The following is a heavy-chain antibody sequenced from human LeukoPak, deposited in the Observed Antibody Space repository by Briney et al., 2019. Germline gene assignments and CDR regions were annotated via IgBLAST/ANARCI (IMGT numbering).Heavy chain of an antibody. J-gene: IGHJ4*02. CDR1: GGSISSYY. Sequence: XETLSLTCTVSGGSISSYYWSWIRQPPGKGLEWIGYIYYSGSTNYNPSLKSRVTISVDTSKNQFSLKLSSVTAADTAVYYCARAISGWPASDYWGQGTLVTVSS. V-gene: IGHV4-59*01. CDR2: IYYSGST. CDR3: ARAISGWPASDY. D-gene: IGHD6-19*01.